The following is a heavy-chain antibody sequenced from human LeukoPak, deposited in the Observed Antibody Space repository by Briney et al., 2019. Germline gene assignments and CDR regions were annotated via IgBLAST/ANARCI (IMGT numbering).Heavy chain of an antibody. Sequence: ASVKVSCKASGYTFTTSSISWVRQAPGQGLEWMGWISVYSGNTNYAQKFQGRVTMTTDTSTTTAYMELRSLRSEDTAVYYCARGLGYSSSVTPKPFDYWGQGTLVTVSS. J-gene: IGHJ4*02. D-gene: IGHD6-13*01. CDR2: ISVYSGNT. CDR3: ARGLGYSSSVTPKPFDY. CDR1: GYTFTTSS. V-gene: IGHV1-18*01.